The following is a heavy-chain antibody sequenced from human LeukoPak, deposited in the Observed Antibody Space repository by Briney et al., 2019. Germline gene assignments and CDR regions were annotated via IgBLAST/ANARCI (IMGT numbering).Heavy chain of an antibody. V-gene: IGHV3-23*01. CDR2: ISGSSGST. D-gene: IGHD6-13*01. J-gene: IGHJ4*02. CDR3: AKGGSSWYFDY. Sequence: GGSLRLSCAASGFTFSSYAMSWVRQAPGKGLEWVSAISGSSGSTYYADSVKGRFTISRDNSKNTLYLQMNSLRAEDSAVYYCAKGGSSWYFDYWGQGTLVTVSS. CDR1: GFTFSSYA.